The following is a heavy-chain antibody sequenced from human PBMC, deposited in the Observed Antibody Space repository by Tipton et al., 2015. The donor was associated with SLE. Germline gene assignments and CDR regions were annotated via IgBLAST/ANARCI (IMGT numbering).Heavy chain of an antibody. CDR3: AKDRGWYYFDY. CDR1: GFTFSSYA. V-gene: IGHV3-30-3*01. D-gene: IGHD6-19*01. Sequence: RSLRLSCAASGFTFSSYAMHWVRQAPGKGLEWVAVISYDGSNKYYADSVKGRFTISRDNSKNTLYLQMNSLRAEDTAVYYCAKDRGWYYFDYWGQGTLVTVSS. J-gene: IGHJ4*02. CDR2: ISYDGSNK.